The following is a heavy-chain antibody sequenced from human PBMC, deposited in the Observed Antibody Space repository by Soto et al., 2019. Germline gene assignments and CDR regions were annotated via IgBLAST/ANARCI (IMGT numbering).Heavy chain of an antibody. CDR1: GGTFSSYT. D-gene: IGHD2-15*01. CDR3: ARDCSGGSCPNWFDP. Sequence: QVQLVQSGAEVKKPGSSVKVSCKASGGTFSSYTISWVRQAPGQGLEWMGRIIPILGIANYAQKFQGRVTIXXDXSXXTAYMELSSLRSEDTAVYYCARDCSGGSCPNWFDPWGQGTLVTVSS. J-gene: IGHJ5*02. V-gene: IGHV1-69*08. CDR2: IIPILGIA.